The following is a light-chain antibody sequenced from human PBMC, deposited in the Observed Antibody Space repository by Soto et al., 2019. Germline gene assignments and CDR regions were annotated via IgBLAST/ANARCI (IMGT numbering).Light chain of an antibody. V-gene: IGKV3-20*01. CDR3: QQYDSSPRT. CDR1: QRLSSSS. CDR2: CAS. J-gene: IGKJ1*01. Sequence: EIMLTQSPGTLSLSPGERATLSCRASQRLSSSSLAWYQQKPGQAPRLLISCASSRAADIPDRFSGSGSGTDFTLTINRLEPEDFAVYYCQQYDSSPRTFGQGTKVDVK.